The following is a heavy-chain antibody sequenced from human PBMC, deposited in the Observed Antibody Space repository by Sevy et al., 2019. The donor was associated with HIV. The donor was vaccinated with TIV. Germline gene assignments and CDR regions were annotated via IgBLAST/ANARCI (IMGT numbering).Heavy chain of an antibody. V-gene: IGHV3-30*03. CDR1: GFSFSSYG. Sequence: GGSLRLSCVASGFSFSSYGMHWVRQAPGKGLEWVALISYHGTNKYYGDSVRGRFTVSRDNSRNTLYLQMDSLRAEDTAVYYCARHLRGGSLLRGAFDIWGQGTMVTVSS. J-gene: IGHJ3*02. D-gene: IGHD1-26*01. CDR3: ARHLRGGSLLRGAFDI. CDR2: ISYHGTNK.